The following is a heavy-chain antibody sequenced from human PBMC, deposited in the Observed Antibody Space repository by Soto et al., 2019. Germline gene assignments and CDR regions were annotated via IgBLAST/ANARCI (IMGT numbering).Heavy chain of an antibody. CDR1: GYTFTSYG. V-gene: IGHV1-18*04. CDR3: ARDRPRVFLAAPENWLDP. CDR2: ISAYNGNT. Sequence: ASVKVSCKASGYTFTSYGISWVRQAPGQGLEWMGWISAYNGNTNYAQKLQGRVTMTTDTSTSTAYMELRSLRSDDTAVYYCARDRPRVFLAAPENWLDPWGQGTLFTVSS. J-gene: IGHJ5*02. D-gene: IGHD6-6*01.